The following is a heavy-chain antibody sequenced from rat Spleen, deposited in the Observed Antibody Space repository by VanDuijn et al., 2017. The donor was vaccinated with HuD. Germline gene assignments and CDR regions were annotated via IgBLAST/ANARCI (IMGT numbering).Heavy chain of an antibody. J-gene: IGHJ2*01. D-gene: IGHD1-12*02. Sequence: EVQLVESGGGLVQPGRSMKVSCEVSGFTFSNYYMAWVRQAPTKGLEWVASISTGSSNTYYRDSVKGRFTISRDNAKSTLYLQMNSLRSEDTATYYCARHNPALYYYDGSYYLDYWGQGVMVTVSS. V-gene: IGHV5-25*01. CDR1: GFTFSNYY. CDR2: ISTGSSNT. CDR3: ARHNPALYYYDGSYYLDY.